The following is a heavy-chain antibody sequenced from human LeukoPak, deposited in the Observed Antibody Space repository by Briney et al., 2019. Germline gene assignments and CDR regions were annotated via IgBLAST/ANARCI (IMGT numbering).Heavy chain of an antibody. CDR3: ASPAGGSGTPRDY. J-gene: IGHJ4*02. CDR2: INHSGST. V-gene: IGHV4-34*01. CDR1: GGSFSGYY. Sequence: SSETLSLTCAVYGGSFSGYYWSWIRQPPGKGLEWIGEINHSGSTNYNPSLKSRVTISVDTSKNQFSLKLSSVTAADTAVYYCASPAGGSGTPRDYWGQGTLVTVSP. D-gene: IGHD3-10*01.